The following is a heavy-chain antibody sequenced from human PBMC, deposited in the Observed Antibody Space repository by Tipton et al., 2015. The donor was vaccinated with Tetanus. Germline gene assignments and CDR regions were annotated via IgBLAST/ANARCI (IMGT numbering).Heavy chain of an antibody. CDR1: GDFIRSGDHY. Sequence: TLSLTCTVSGDFIRSGDHYWSWIRQLPGKGLEWIGYVFHTGSAYYNPSLESRLKISVDTSSNQFSLRLSSLTAADTAVYFCARDRRNNNGYLPFDLWGQGKMVIVSS. D-gene: IGHD5-18*01. J-gene: IGHJ3*01. CDR3: ARDRRNNNGYLPFDL. CDR2: VFHTGSA. V-gene: IGHV4-31*03.